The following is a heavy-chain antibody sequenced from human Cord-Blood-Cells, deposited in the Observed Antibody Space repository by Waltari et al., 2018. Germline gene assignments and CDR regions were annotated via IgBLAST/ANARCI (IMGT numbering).Heavy chain of an antibody. CDR1: GGTFSSYA. CDR2: IIPILGIA. D-gene: IGHD3-3*01. J-gene: IGHJ4*02. CDR3: ARSLYYDFRSGYYFDY. Sequence: QVQLVQSGAEVKKPGSSVKVSCKASGGTFSSYAISWVRQAPGQGLEWMGRIIPILGIANYAQKFQGRVTITADKSTSTAYMELSSLRSEDTAVYYCARSLYYDFRSGYYFDYWGQGTLVTVSS. V-gene: IGHV1-69*09.